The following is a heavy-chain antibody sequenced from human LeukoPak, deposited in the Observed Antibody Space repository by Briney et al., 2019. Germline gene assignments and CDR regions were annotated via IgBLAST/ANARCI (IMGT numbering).Heavy chain of an antibody. V-gene: IGHV1-2*02. J-gene: IGHJ3*02. CDR3: ARDSAMVTNCFDT. Sequence: GASVPETLKSSVYPFIVYQIHWVAQAPGQGLEWMGWINPNSGGTNYAQKFQGRVTMTRDTSITTAYMELNRLRSDDTAVYYCARDSAMVTNCFDTWGQGTMVTVSS. CDR1: VYPFIVYQ. CDR2: INPNSGGT. D-gene: IGHD5-18*01.